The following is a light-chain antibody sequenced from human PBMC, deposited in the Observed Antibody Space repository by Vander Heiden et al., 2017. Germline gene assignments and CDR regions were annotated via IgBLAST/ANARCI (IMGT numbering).Light chain of an antibody. J-gene: IGKJ2*01. V-gene: IGKV4-1*01. CDR3: QQYYTTPHT. Sequence: DIVMTQSPHSLAVSLGEGATIHSKSSQSVIHSSNNKNYLAWYQQKPGQPPKLLIYWASTRDSGVPDRFSGSGSGTDFTLAISSLQAEDVAVYYCQQYYTTPHTFGQGTKLEIK. CDR2: WAS. CDR1: QSVIHSSNNKNY.